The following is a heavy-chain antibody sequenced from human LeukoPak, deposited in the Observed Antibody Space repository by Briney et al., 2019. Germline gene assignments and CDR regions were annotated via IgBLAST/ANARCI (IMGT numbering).Heavy chain of an antibody. D-gene: IGHD2-2*02. V-gene: IGHV3-11*01. CDR3: ARDGYCSSTSCYTDYYYYMDV. CDR1: GFTFSDYY. CDR2: ISSSGSTI. J-gene: IGHJ6*03. Sequence: GGSLRLSCAASGFTFSDYYMSWIRQAPGKGLEWVSYISSSGSTIYYADSVKGRFTISRDNAKNSLYLQMNSLRAEDTAVYYCARDGYCSSTSCYTDYYYYMDVWGKGTTVTVSS.